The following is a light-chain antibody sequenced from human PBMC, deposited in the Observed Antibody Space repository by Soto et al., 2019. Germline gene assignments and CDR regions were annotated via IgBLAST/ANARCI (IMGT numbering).Light chain of an antibody. CDR2: RAS. CDR3: QQYNNWPRT. J-gene: IGKJ1*01. V-gene: IGKV3-15*01. CDR1: QDIRNY. Sequence: IPQSPSSLSPSVGDSVTITCQASQDIRNYLNWYQQKPGHAPRLLMYRASTRATGIPARFSGSGSGTEFTLTISSLQSEDFAVYYCQQYNNWPRTFGQGTKVDI.